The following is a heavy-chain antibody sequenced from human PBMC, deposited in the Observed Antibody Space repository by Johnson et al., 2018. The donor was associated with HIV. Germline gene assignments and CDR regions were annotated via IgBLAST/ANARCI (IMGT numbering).Heavy chain of an antibody. CDR3: ARDRSKGGAFDI. V-gene: IGHV3-30*03. CDR1: GFTFSDYY. J-gene: IGHJ3*02. D-gene: IGHD2/OR15-2a*01. Sequence: QVQLVESGGGLVKPGGSLRLPCAASGFTFSDYYMSWIRQAPAKGLEWVAFISYDGSDKYYADSVKGRFTISRDNSKNTLYLQMNSLRAEDTAVYYCARDRSKGGAFDIWGQGTMVTVSS. CDR2: ISYDGSDK.